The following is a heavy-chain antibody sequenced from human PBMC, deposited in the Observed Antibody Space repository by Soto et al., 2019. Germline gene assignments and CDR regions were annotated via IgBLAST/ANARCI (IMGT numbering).Heavy chain of an antibody. V-gene: IGHV3-23*01. Sequence: EVQLLESGGGLVQPGGSLRLSCAASGFTFSSYAMSWVRQAPGKGLEWVSAISGSGGSTYYADSVKGRFTISRDNSKNTPYLQMISLRAEDTAVYYCAKEGGYGGKERLDYWGQGTLVTVSS. D-gene: IGHD5-12*01. CDR1: GFTFSSYA. CDR3: AKEGGYGGKERLDY. CDR2: ISGSGGST. J-gene: IGHJ4*02.